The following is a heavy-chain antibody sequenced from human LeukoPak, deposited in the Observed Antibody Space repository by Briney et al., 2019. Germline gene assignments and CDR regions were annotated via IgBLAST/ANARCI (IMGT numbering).Heavy chain of an antibody. CDR2: IYYGGST. CDR3: ARVRLAHFDY. V-gene: IGHV4-59*01. J-gene: IGHJ4*02. D-gene: IGHD6-19*01. CDR1: GGSISSYY. Sequence: SETLSLTCTVSGGSISSYYWSWIRQPPGKGLEWIGYIYYGGSTNYNPSLKSRVTISVDTSKNQFSLKLSSVTAADTAVYYCARVRLAHFDYWGQGTLVTISS.